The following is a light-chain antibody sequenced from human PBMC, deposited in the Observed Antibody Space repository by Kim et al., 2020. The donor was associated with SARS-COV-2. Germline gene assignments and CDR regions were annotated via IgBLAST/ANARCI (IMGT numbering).Light chain of an antibody. J-gene: IGKJ4*01. CDR1: QSVSIY. V-gene: IGKV3-11*01. CDR3: KVLNNRPLS. Sequence: EIVLTQSPATLSLSPGERATRSGRASQSVSIYLAWYQQKPGQAPRLLIYDASNRAAGFPARFTGSGSGTDFSLTISRLEPEDFAVYYWKVLNNRPLSFGRGTKVDIK. CDR2: DAS.